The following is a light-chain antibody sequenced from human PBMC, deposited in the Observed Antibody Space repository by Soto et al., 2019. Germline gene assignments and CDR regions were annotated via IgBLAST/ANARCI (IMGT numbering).Light chain of an antibody. CDR2: DAS. Sequence: EIVLTQSPTTLSLSPGERATLSCRASQSVSSYFAWYQQKPGQAPRLLIYDASTRAPGIPARFSGSGSGTDFTLTISSLEPEDFAVYYCQQRSDWPLTFGGGTKVEIK. CDR1: QSVSSY. V-gene: IGKV3-11*01. CDR3: QQRSDWPLT. J-gene: IGKJ4*02.